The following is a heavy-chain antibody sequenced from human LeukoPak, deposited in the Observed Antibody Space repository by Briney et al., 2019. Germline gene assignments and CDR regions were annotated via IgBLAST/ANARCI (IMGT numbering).Heavy chain of an antibody. V-gene: IGHV4-4*07. Sequence: PSETLSLTCTVSGGSISSYYWSWIRQPAGKGLEWIGRIHTSGSTNYNPSLKSRVTISVDTSKNQFSLKLSSVTAADTAVYYCAREYSYYDILTGYYANSNWFDPWGQGTLVTVSS. CDR1: GGSISSYY. J-gene: IGHJ5*02. CDR3: AREYSYYDILTGYYANSNWFDP. D-gene: IGHD3-9*01. CDR2: IHTSGST.